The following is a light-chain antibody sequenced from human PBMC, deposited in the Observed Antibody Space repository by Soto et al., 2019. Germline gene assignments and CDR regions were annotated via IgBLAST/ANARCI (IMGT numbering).Light chain of an antibody. CDR2: GNS. CDR3: QSYDSSLSAFYV. Sequence: QSVLTLPPSVSGAPGQRVTISCTGSSSNIGAGYDVHWYQQLPGTAPKLLIYGNSNRPSGVPDRFSGSKSGTSASLAITGLQAEDEADYYCQSYDSSLSAFYVFGPGTKVTVL. CDR1: SSNIGAGYD. V-gene: IGLV1-40*01. J-gene: IGLJ1*01.